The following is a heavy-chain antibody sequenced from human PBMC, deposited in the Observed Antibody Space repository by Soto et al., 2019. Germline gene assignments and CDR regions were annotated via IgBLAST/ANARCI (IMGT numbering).Heavy chain of an antibody. Sequence: QVQLQESGPGLVKHSETLSLTCSVSGGSISSSSAYWTWIRQTPGKGLEWLGSVYYSGMTDYNPSLNSRVSISVDPSKNHFSLNLNAVTAADTAVYYCGRWDDRGAWLSVWGQGTTVTVSS. J-gene: IGHJ6*01. D-gene: IGHD3-22*01. CDR3: GRWDDRGAWLSV. V-gene: IGHV4-39*02. CDR2: VYYSGMT. CDR1: GGSISSSSAY.